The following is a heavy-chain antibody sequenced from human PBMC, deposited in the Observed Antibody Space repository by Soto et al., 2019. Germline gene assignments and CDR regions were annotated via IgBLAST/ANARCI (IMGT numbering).Heavy chain of an antibody. CDR2: ISYDGSNK. CDR3: AKDLPRNYRLRLEENWFDP. V-gene: IGHV3-30*18. J-gene: IGHJ5*02. Sequence: GGSLRLSCAASGFTFSSYGMHWVRQAPGKGLEWVAVISYDGSNKYYADSVKGRFTISRDNSKNTLYLQMNSLRAEDTAVYYCAKDLPRNYRLRLEENWFDPWGQGTLVTVSS. D-gene: IGHD3-16*01. CDR1: GFTFSSYG.